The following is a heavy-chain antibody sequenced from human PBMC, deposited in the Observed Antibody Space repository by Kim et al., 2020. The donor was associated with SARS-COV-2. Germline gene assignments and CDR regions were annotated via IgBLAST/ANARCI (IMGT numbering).Heavy chain of an antibody. J-gene: IGHJ6*02. CDR1: GFTFSSYG. CDR3: ARMWVRGIIITNYYYYGMDF. Sequence: GGSLRLSCAASGFTFSSYGMHWVRQAPGKGLEWVAIIWYDGSNKYYADSVKGRFTISRDNSKNTLYLQMNSLRAEDTAVYFCARMWVRGIIITNYYYYGMDFWGQGTTVTVSS. V-gene: IGHV3-33*01. D-gene: IGHD3-10*01. CDR2: IWYDGSNK.